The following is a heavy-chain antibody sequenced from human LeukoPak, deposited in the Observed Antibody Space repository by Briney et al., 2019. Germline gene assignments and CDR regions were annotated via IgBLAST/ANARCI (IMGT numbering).Heavy chain of an antibody. CDR3: AKDPHYDSSGYAPLHY. CDR1: GYTLTELS. Sequence: ASVKVSCKVSGYTLTELSMHWVRQAPGKGLEWMGGFDPEDGETIYAQKFQGRVTMTEDTSTDTAYMELSSLRSEDTAVYYCAKDPHYDSSGYAPLHYWGQGTLVTVSS. D-gene: IGHD3-22*01. CDR2: FDPEDGET. V-gene: IGHV1-24*01. J-gene: IGHJ4*02.